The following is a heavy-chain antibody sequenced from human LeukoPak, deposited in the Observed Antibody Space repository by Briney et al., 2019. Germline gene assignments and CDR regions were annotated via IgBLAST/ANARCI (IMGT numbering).Heavy chain of an antibody. CDR1: GYTFTGYY. CDR3: ARVGGYTYYYDSSGYNNY. J-gene: IGHJ4*02. D-gene: IGHD3-22*01. V-gene: IGHV1-2*06. CDR2: INPNSGGT. Sequence: ASVKVSCKASGYTFTGYYMHWVRQAPGQGLEWMGRINPNSGGTNYAQKFQGRVTMTRDTSISTAYMELSRLRSDDTAVYYCARVGGYTYYYDSSGYNNYWGQGTLVTVSP.